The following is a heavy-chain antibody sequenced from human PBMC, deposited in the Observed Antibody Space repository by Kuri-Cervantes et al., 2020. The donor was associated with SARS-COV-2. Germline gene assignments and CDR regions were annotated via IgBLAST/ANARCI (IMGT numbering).Heavy chain of an antibody. V-gene: IGHV1-18*01. CDR2: ISAYNGYT. CDR3: ARVSGRNSCSGGSCYDYYFDY. Sequence: ASVKVSCKASGYIFTSYGISWVRQALGQGLEWMGWISAYNGYTNYAQKLQGRVTMTTDTSTSTAYMELRSLRSDDTAVYYCARVSGRNSCSGGSCYDYYFDYWGQGTLVTVSS. J-gene: IGHJ4*02. D-gene: IGHD2-15*01. CDR1: GYIFTSYG.